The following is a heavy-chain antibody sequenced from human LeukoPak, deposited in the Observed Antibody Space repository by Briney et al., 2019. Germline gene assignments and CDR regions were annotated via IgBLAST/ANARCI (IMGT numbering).Heavy chain of an antibody. CDR3: ARGGFISLANTPLGAFDI. CDR2: IYYSWIT. CDR1: GGSISSYY. D-gene: IGHD4/OR15-4a*01. Sequence: SETLSLTCTVSGGSISSYYWNWIRQPPGKGLEWIGYIYYSWITNYNPSLKSRVTISVDTSKSQFSLKLSSVTAADTAVYYCARGGFISLANTPLGAFDIWGQGTMVSVSS. J-gene: IGHJ3*02. V-gene: IGHV4-59*01.